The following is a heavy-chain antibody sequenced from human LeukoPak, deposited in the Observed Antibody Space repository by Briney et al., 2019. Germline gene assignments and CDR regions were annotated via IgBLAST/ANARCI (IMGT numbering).Heavy chain of an antibody. CDR2: ISYDGSDK. CDR1: GFTFSSYG. J-gene: IGHJ6*02. D-gene: IGHD3-16*01. Sequence: PGRSLRLSCAASGFTFSSYGMHCVRQAPGKGLEWVAVISYDGSDKYYADSVKGRFTISRDNSKNTLYLQMNSLRAEDTAVYYCAKDGGYYGMDVWGQGTTVTVSS. V-gene: IGHV3-30*18. CDR3: AKDGGYYGMDV.